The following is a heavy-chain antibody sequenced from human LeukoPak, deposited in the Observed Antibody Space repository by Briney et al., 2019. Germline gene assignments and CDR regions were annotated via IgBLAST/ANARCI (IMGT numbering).Heavy chain of an antibody. V-gene: IGHV3-9*01. D-gene: IGHD4-11*01. Sequence: GGSLRLSCAASGFTFNSYSMHWVRQAPGKGLEWVSGISWNSGSIGYADSVKGRFTISRDNAKNSLFLQMNGLRAEDTAVYYCSRGSNCDYWGQGTLVTVSS. CDR2: ISWNSGSI. J-gene: IGHJ4*02. CDR3: SRGSNCDY. CDR1: GFTFNSYS.